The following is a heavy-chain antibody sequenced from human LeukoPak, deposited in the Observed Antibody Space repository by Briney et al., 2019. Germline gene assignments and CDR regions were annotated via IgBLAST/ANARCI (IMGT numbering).Heavy chain of an antibody. V-gene: IGHV3-49*03. D-gene: IGHD5-12*01. Sequence: PGGSLRLSCTASGFTFGDYAMSWFRRAPGKGLEWVGFIRSKAYGGTTEYAASVKGRFTISRDDSKSIAYLQMNSLKTEDTAVYYCTRDKDIVATIPDYWGQGTLVTVSS. CDR1: GFTFGDYA. CDR2: IRSKAYGGTT. J-gene: IGHJ4*02. CDR3: TRDKDIVATIPDY.